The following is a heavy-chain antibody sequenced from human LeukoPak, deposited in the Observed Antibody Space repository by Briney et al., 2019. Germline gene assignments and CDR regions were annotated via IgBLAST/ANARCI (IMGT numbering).Heavy chain of an antibody. D-gene: IGHD3-22*01. V-gene: IGHV5-51*01. Sequence: GETLKISCKGSGYSFTSYWIGWVRQMPGKGLEWMGIIYPGDSDTRYSPSFQGQVTISAHKSISTAYLQWSSLKASDTAMYYCAGADSSGYYGIDYWGQGTLVTVSS. CDR1: GYSFTSYW. J-gene: IGHJ4*02. CDR2: IYPGDSDT. CDR3: AGADSSGYYGIDY.